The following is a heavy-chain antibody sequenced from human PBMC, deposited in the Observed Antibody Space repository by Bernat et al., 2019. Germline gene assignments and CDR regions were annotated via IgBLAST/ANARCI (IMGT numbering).Heavy chain of an antibody. CDR1: GGSLSGYY. J-gene: IGHJ3*02. Sequence: QVHLQQWGAGLLKPSETLSLTCAVYGGSLSGYYRSWIRQPPGKGLEWIGEINHSGSTNCNPSLKSRVTISVDASKNQFSLRLSSVTAADTTVYYCATDIVATIFNARDGIDIWGQGTMFTVSS. CDR2: INHSGST. V-gene: IGHV4-34*01. CDR3: ATDIVATIFNARDGIDI. D-gene: IGHD5-12*01.